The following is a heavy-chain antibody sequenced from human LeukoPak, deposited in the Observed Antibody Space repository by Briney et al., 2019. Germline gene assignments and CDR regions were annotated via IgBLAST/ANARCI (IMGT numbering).Heavy chain of an antibody. Sequence: GGSLRLSCAASGFTFSSYEMNWVRQAPGKGLEGVSYISSSCSTIYYADSAKGRFTISRDNAKNSLYLQMNSLRAEDTAVYYCARDRYSTLGDMVRGAFDPWGQGTLVTVSS. CDR1: GFTFSSYE. CDR2: ISSSCSTI. D-gene: IGHD3-10*01. V-gene: IGHV3-48*03. J-gene: IGHJ5*02. CDR3: ARDRYSTLGDMVRGAFDP.